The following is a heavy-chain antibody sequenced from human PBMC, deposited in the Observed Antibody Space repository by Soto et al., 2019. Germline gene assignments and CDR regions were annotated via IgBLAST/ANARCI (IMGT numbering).Heavy chain of an antibody. CDR1: GFTFSSYA. D-gene: IGHD6-13*01. J-gene: IGHJ3*02. Sequence: GGSLRLSCAASGFTFSSYAMSWVRQSPGKGLEWVSAISGSGGSTYYADSVKGRFTISRDNSKNTPYLQMNSLRAEDTAVYYCAKDFLAAAGDLDAFDIWGQGTMVTVS. CDR2: ISGSGGST. V-gene: IGHV3-23*01. CDR3: AKDFLAAAGDLDAFDI.